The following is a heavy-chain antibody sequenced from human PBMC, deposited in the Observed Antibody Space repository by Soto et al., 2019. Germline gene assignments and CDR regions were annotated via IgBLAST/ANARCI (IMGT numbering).Heavy chain of an antibody. CDR1: GYTFSSYT. Sequence: QLVQSGPEVKKPGASVKVSCQASGYTFSSYTISWVRQAPGQGLEWLGWISPYNGNTKYTQKLQGRLTMTTDTSTSTAYMDLRSLRSDDTAVYDCARADYGVDDYWGQGTLVTVSS. CDR2: ISPYNGNT. V-gene: IGHV1-18*01. D-gene: IGHD3-16*01. CDR3: ARADYGVDDY. J-gene: IGHJ4*02.